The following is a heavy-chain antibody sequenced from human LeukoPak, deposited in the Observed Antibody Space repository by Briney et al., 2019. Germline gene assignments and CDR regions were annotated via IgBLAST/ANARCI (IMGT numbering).Heavy chain of an antibody. CDR1: GFTFSNYE. Sequence: PGGSLRLSCAASGFTFSNYEMHWVRQAPGKGLEWVSYISSSGSDIYYADSVKGRFTISRDNAKNSLYLHMNSLRAEDTAVYYCARDHAYAFDIWGQGTLVTVSS. CDR3: ARDHAYAFDI. J-gene: IGHJ3*02. D-gene: IGHD2-2*01. CDR2: ISSSGSDI. V-gene: IGHV3-48*03.